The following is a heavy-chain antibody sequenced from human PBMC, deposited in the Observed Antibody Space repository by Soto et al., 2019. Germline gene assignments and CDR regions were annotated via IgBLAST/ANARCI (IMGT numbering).Heavy chain of an antibody. CDR3: ARQWELTIFGVVIPYFDY. CDR1: GFTFSSYA. J-gene: IGHJ4*02. Sequence: GGSLRLSCAASGFTFSSYAMHWVRQAPGKGLEWVAVISYDGSNKYYADSVKGRFTISRDNSKNTLYLQMNSLRAEDTAVYYCARQWELTIFGVVIPYFDYWGQGTLVTVSS. D-gene: IGHD3-3*01. CDR2: ISYDGSNK. V-gene: IGHV3-30-3*01.